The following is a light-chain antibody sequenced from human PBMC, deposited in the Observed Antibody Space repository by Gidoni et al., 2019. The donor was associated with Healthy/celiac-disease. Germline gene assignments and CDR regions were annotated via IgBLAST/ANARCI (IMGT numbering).Light chain of an antibody. Sequence: QSVLQQPPSVSSAPGQKVTISCSGSNSNIGNNYVSWYQQLPGTAPKLLIYDNNKRPSGIPDRFSGSKSGTSATLGITGLQTGDEADYYCGTWDSSLSVVFGGGTKLTVL. J-gene: IGLJ2*01. CDR2: DNN. CDR3: GTWDSSLSVV. CDR1: NSNIGNNY. V-gene: IGLV1-51*01.